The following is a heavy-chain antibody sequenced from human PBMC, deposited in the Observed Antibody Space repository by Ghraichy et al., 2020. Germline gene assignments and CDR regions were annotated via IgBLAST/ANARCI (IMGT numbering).Heavy chain of an antibody. J-gene: IGHJ3*02. V-gene: IGHV3-23*01. CDR1: GFTFSSYA. CDR2: ISSSGAGT. CDR3: AKGLSGGYSYDAFDI. Sequence: GESLNISCAASGFTFSSYAMTWVRQAPGKGLKWVSGISSSGAGTYHADSVKGRFTISRDNSKNTLYLQMNSLRAEDTAVYYCAKGLSGGYSYDAFDIWGQVTMVTVSS. D-gene: IGHD1-26*01.